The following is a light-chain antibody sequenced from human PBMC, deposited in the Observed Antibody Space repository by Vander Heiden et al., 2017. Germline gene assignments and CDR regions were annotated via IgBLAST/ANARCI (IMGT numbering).Light chain of an antibody. CDR1: QGVSSN. V-gene: IGKV3-15*01. J-gene: IGKJ2*01. CDR3: QQCRNWPKT. CDR2: GAS. Sequence: IATTQLPATLSVSPGARAPLSCKAGQGVSSNLAWYQQKPGQAPRLLIYGASNRATGIPARFSGSGSGTEFTLTISSLESEDFAVYYCQQCRNWPKTFSQGTKLELK.